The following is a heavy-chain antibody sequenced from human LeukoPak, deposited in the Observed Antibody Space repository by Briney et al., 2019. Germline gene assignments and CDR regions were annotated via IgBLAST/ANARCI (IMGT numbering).Heavy chain of an antibody. J-gene: IGHJ5*02. CDR3: ARCYGSGSYNWFDP. CDR1: GRSFSGYY. V-gene: IGHV4-34*01. Sequence: SETLSLTCAVYGRSFSGYYWSWIRQPPGKGLEWIGGINHSGSTNYNPSLKSRVTISVDTSKNQFSLKLSSVTAADTAVYYCARCYGSGSYNWFDPWGQGTLVTVSS. CDR2: INHSGST. D-gene: IGHD3-10*01.